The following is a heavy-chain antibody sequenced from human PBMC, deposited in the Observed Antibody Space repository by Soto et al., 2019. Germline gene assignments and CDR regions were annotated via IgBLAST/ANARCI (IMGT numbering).Heavy chain of an antibody. CDR1: GGTFSSYT. CDR2: IIPILGIA. J-gene: IGHJ6*03. CDR3: ARDSWDCSSTSCLDLYYYYYYMAV. V-gene: IGHV1-69*04. D-gene: IGHD2-2*01. Sequence: ASVKVSCKASGGTFSSYTISWVRQAPGQGLEWMGRIIPILGIANYAQKFQGRVTITADKSTSTAYMELSSLRSEDTAVYYCARDSWDCSSTSCLDLYYYYYYMAVWGKGTTVTVSS.